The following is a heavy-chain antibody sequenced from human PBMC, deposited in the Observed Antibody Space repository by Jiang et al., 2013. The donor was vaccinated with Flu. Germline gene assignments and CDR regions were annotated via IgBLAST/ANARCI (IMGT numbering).Heavy chain of an antibody. D-gene: IGHD3-3*01. CDR2: INPNNGGT. J-gene: IGHJ3*01. V-gene: IGHV1-2*02. CDR1: GYTFTGLY. Sequence: GAEVKKPGASVKVSCKASGYTFTGLYMHWVRQAPGQGLEWMGWINPNNGGTNSAQKFQGRVTMTRDTSISTAYMELTRLVSDDTAVYYCARGRAYVERSAFDVWGQGTMVTVSS. CDR3: ARGRAYVERSAFDV.